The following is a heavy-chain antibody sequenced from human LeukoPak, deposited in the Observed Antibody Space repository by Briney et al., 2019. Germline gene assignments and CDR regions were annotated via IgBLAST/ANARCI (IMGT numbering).Heavy chain of an antibody. D-gene: IGHD3-16*01. CDR3: ARHLKGGIYYFDH. CDR2: IYYSGST. J-gene: IGHJ4*02. CDR1: GGSISSYY. V-gene: IGHV4-59*08. Sequence: SETLSLTCTVSGGSISSYYWSWIRQPPGKGLEWIGYIYYSGSTNYNPSLKSRVTISVDTSKNQFSLKLSSVTAADTAVYYCARHLKGGIYYFDHWGQGTLVTVSS.